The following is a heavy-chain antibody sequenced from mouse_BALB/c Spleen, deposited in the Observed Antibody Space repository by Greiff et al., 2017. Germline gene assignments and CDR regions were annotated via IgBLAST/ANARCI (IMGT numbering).Heavy chain of an antibody. CDR1: CYSFTGYF. J-gene: IGHJ4*01. V-gene: IGHV1-20*02. CDR3: ARGDYDAMDY. Sequence: VQLQQSGPELVKPGASVKISCKASCYSFTGYFMNWVMQSHGKSLEWIGRINPYNGDTFYNQKFKGKATLTVDKSSSTAHMELRSLASEDSAVYYCARGDYDAMDYWGQGTSVTVSS. CDR2: INPYNGDT.